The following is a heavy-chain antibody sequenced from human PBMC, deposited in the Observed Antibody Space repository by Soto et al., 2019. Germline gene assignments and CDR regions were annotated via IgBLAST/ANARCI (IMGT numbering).Heavy chain of an antibody. CDR1: GGSISSYY. Sequence: SETLSLTCTVSGGSISSYYWSWIRQPPGKGMERIGYIYYSGSTYYNPSLKSRVTISVDTSKNQFSLKLSSVTAADTAVYFCASHKPNSSGWYYYGMDVWGQGTTVTVSS. D-gene: IGHD6-19*01. V-gene: IGHV4-59*08. CDR3: ASHKPNSSGWYYYGMDV. J-gene: IGHJ6*02. CDR2: IYYSGST.